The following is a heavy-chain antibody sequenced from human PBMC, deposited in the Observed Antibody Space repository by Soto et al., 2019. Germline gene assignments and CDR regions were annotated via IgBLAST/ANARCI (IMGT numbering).Heavy chain of an antibody. CDR1: GGSFSGYY. Sequence: PSETLSLTCAVYGGSFSGYYWSWIRQPPGKGLEWIGEINHSGSTNYNPSLKSRVTISVDTSKNQFSLKLSSVTAADTAVYYCARRRRAYSSSSGRVLDYWGQGTLVTVSS. D-gene: IGHD6-6*01. CDR2: INHSGST. V-gene: IGHV4-34*01. J-gene: IGHJ4*02. CDR3: ARRRRAYSSSSGRVLDY.